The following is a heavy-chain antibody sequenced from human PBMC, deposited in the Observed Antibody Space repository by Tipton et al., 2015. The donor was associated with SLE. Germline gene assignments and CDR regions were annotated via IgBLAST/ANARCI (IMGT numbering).Heavy chain of an antibody. CDR3: ATLYYDFWSGFDY. V-gene: IGHV4-39*01. D-gene: IGHD3-3*01. CDR2: IYYSGST. CDR1: GGSISSSSYY. Sequence: TLSLTCTVSGGSISSSSYYWGWIRQPPGKGLEWIGSIYYSGSTYYNPSLKSRVTISVDTSKNQFSLKLSSVTAADTAVYYCATLYYDFWSGFDYWGQGTLVTVSS. J-gene: IGHJ4*02.